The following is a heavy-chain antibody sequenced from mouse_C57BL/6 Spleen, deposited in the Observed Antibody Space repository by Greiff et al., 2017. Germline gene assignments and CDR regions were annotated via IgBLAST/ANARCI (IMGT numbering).Heavy chain of an antibody. J-gene: IGHJ2*01. CDR1: GYAFSSYW. CDR3: ARSGLGLDYFDY. Sequence: QVQLKQSGAELVKPGASVKISCKASGYAFSSYWMNWVKQRPGKGLEWIGQIYPGDGDTNYNGKFKGKATLTADKSSSTAYMQLSSLTSEDSAVXFCARSGLGLDYFDYWGQGTTLTVSS. CDR2: IYPGDGDT. V-gene: IGHV1-80*01. D-gene: IGHD4-1*01.